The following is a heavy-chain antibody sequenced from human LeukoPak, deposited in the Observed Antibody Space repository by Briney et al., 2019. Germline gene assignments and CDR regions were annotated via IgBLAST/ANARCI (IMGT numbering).Heavy chain of an antibody. Sequence: GGSLRLSCAASGFTFSTYSMNWVRQAPGKGLEWVSVIYSGGSTYYADSVKGRFTISRDNSKNTLYLQMNSLRAEDTAVYYCARAVAGMWDYYFDYWGQGTLVTVSS. J-gene: IGHJ4*02. CDR3: ARAVAGMWDYYFDY. D-gene: IGHD6-19*01. V-gene: IGHV3-53*01. CDR1: GFTFSTYS. CDR2: IYSGGST.